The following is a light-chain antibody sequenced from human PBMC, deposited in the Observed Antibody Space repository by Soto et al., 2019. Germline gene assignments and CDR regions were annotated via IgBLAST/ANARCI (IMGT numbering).Light chain of an antibody. CDR1: QSVSASY. CDR3: QHSGASALT. J-gene: IGKJ4*01. V-gene: IGKV3-20*01. CDR2: GTS. Sequence: EIVLTQSPGTLSLSPGERATLSCRASQSVSASYLAGYQQKRGQAPRLLIYGTSSRATGIPGRFSGSGSGTDFPLTISRLEPEDFAVYYCQHSGASALTFGGGTKVEIK.